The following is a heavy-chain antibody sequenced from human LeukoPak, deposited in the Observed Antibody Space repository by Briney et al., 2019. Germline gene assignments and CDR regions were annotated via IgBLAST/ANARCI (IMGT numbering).Heavy chain of an antibody. CDR1: GGTFSSYA. D-gene: IGHD2-15*01. Sequence: SVKVSCKASGGTFSSYAISWVRQAPGQGLEWMGGIIPIFGTANYAQKFQGRVTITTDESTSTAYMELSSLRSEGTAVYYCASCSGGSCYSGYYYYYMDVWGKGTTVTVSS. CDR2: IIPIFGTA. J-gene: IGHJ6*03. CDR3: ASCSGGSCYSGYYYYYMDV. V-gene: IGHV1-69*05.